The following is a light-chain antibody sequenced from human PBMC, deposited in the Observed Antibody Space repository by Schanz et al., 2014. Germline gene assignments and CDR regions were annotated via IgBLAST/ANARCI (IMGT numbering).Light chain of an antibody. J-gene: IGKJ1*01. CDR1: QSISSY. V-gene: IGKV1-39*01. CDR2: AAS. Sequence: DIQMTQSPSSLSASVGDRVTITCRASQSISSYLNWYQQKPGKAPKLLIYAASSLQSGVPSRFSGSGSGTDFTLTISSLQPEDFATYYCQQSYSTGEWTFGQGTKVEIK. CDR3: QQSYSTGEWT.